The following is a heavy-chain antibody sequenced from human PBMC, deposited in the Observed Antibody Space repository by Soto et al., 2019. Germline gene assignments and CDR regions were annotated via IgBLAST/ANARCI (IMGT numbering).Heavy chain of an antibody. CDR2: ISSTSSNI. Sequence: EVPLVESGGGLVKPGGSLRLSCAASGFTFSSFSMNWVRQAPGKGLEWVSSISSTSSNIYHADSLKGRFTISRDNAQNSLYLQMNSLRAEDTAVYFCARSPPWTPRFRGGMDVWGQGTTVIVAS. J-gene: IGHJ6*02. V-gene: IGHV3-21*01. CDR3: ARSPPWTPRFRGGMDV. CDR1: GFTFSSFS. D-gene: IGHD3-16*01.